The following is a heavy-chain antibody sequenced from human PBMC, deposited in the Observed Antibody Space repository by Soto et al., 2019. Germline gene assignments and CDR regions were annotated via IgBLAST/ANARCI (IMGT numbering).Heavy chain of an antibody. D-gene: IGHD2-15*01. V-gene: IGHV1-69*13. CDR3: AIGSLPPIVGVVANYYYYGMDV. CDR1: GGTFSSYA. J-gene: IGHJ6*02. CDR2: IIPIFGTA. Sequence: SVKVSCKASGGTFSSYAISWVRQAPGQGLEWMGGIIPIFGTANYAQKFQGRVTITADESTSTAYMELSSLRSEDTAVYYCAIGSLPPIVGVVANYYYYGMDVWGQGTTVTVSS.